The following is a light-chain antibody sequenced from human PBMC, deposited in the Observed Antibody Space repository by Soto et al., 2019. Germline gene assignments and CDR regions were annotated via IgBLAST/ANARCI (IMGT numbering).Light chain of an antibody. V-gene: IGLV3-1*01. CDR1: KLGDKY. CDR2: QDS. J-gene: IGLJ2*01. Sequence: SYELTQPPSVSVSPGQTASITCSGVKLGDKYACWYQQKPGQSPVLVIYQDSKLPSGIPERFSGSNSGNTATLTISGTQAMEEADYYCQAWDSSTGVFGGGTKVTVL. CDR3: QAWDSSTGV.